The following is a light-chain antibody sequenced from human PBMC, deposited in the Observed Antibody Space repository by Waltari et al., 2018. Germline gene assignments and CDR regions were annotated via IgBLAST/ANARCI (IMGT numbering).Light chain of an antibody. CDR1: QGISSY. J-gene: IGKJ1*01. CDR2: YAN. CDR3: QQGNSYPRT. Sequence: IQMSQSQSSLSASVGDRVNIPCRASQGISSYLNWYQQKPVKAPKLLIYYANSLASGVPSRFSGSGSGTEFTLTISSLQPEDFATYYFQQGNSYPRTFGQGTKVEIK. V-gene: IGKV1-13*02.